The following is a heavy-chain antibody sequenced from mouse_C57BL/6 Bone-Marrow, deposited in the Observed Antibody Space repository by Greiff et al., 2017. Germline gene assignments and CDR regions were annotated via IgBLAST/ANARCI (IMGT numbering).Heavy chain of an antibody. Sequence: VQLQQSVAELVRPGASVKLSCTASGFNIKNTYMHWVKQRPEQGLEWIGRIDPANGNTKYAPKFQGKATITADTSSNTDYLQLSSLTSEDTAIYYCARGHFDNGRGYAMDYWGQGTSVTVSS. CDR3: ARGHFDNGRGYAMDY. CDR2: IDPANGNT. D-gene: IGHD1-1*01. CDR1: GFNIKNTY. V-gene: IGHV14-3*01. J-gene: IGHJ4*01.